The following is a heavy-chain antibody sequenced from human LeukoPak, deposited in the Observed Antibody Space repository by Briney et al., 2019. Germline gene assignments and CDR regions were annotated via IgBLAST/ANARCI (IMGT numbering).Heavy chain of an antibody. D-gene: IGHD3-3*01. CDR1: GFTFSTYA. J-gene: IGHJ4*02. Sequence: PGTSLRLSCVASGFTFSTYAIHWVRQAPGKGLEWVSAISGSGGSTYYADSVKGRFTISRDNSKNTLYLQMNSLRAEDTAVYYCAKDSAVKYYDFWSGYLDYWGQGTLVTVSS. CDR2: ISGSGGST. V-gene: IGHV3-23*01. CDR3: AKDSAVKYYDFWSGYLDY.